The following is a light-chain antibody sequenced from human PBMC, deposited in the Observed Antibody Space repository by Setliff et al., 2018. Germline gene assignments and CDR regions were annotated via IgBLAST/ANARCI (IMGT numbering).Light chain of an antibody. V-gene: IGLV2-11*01. J-gene: IGLJ1*01. CDR1: SSDLGGYNY. Sequence: QSALTQPRSVSGSPGQSVTISCTGTSSDLGGYNYVSWYQQHPGKAPKLMIYDVSKRPSGVPDRFSGSKSGNTASLTISGLQAEDEADYYCCSYAGTYTFLYAFGTGTKVTVL. CDR3: CSYAGTYTFLYA. CDR2: DVS.